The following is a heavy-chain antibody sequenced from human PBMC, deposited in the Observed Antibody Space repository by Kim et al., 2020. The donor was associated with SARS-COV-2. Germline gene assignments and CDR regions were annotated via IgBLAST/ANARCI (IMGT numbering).Heavy chain of an antibody. Sequence: ASVKVSCKASGYTFTTYAINWVRQAPGQGLEWMGWINMITGKPAYVQGFTGRFVFSLDTSASTAYLQIMSLKAEDTAVYYCARHDGSSDLDFWGQGTLVTVSS. CDR1: GYTFTTYA. J-gene: IGHJ4*02. CDR3: ARHDGSSDLDF. D-gene: IGHD3-10*01. V-gene: IGHV7-4-1*02. CDR2: INMITGKP.